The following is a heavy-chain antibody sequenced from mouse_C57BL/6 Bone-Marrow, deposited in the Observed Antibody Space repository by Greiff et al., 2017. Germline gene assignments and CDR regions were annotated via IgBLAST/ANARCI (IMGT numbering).Heavy chain of an antibody. CDR1: GYTFTDYN. D-gene: IGHD2-1*01. CDR3: ARRSYYGNYVMDY. J-gene: IGHJ4*01. Sequence: VQLKESGPELVKPGASVKIPCKASGYTFTDYNMDWVKQSHGKSLEWIGDINPNNGGTIYNQKFKGKATLTVDKSSSTAYMELRSLTSEDTAVYFCARRSYYGNYVMDYWGQGTSFTVSS. CDR2: INPNNGGT. V-gene: IGHV1-18*01.